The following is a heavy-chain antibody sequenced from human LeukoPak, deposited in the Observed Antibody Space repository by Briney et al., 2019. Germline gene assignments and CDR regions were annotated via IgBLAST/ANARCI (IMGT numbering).Heavy chain of an antibody. V-gene: IGHV3-21*01. Sequence: GGSLRLSCAASGFTFSSYSMNWVRQAPGKGLEWVSSISSSSSSYIYYADSVKGRFTISRDNAKYSLYLQMNSLRAEDTAVYYCAKTNPSYYNYYMDVWGKGTTVTVSS. CDR1: GFTFSSYS. CDR3: AKTNPSYYNYYMDV. D-gene: IGHD1-14*01. J-gene: IGHJ6*03. CDR2: ISSSSSSYI.